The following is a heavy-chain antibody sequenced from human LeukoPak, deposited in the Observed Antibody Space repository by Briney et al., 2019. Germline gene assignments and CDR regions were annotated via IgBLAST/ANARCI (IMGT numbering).Heavy chain of an antibody. CDR3: ARDAYGPNPYYFDY. CDR2: ISYDGSNK. J-gene: IGHJ4*02. Sequence: PGGSLRLSCAASGFTFSSYAMHWVRQAPGKGPEWVAVISYDGSNKYYADSVKGRFTISRDNSKNTLYLQMNSLRAEDTAVYYCARDAYGPNPYYFDYWGQGTLVTVSS. V-gene: IGHV3-30-3*01. D-gene: IGHD3-10*01. CDR1: GFTFSSYA.